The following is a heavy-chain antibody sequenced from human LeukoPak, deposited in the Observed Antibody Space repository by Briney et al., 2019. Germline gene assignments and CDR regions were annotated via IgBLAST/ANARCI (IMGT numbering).Heavy chain of an antibody. J-gene: IGHJ4*02. V-gene: IGHV4-59*12. Sequence: SSETLSLTCTVSGGSISSYYWSWIRQPPGKGLEWIGYIYYSGSTNYNPSLKSRVTISVDTSKNQFSLKLSSVTAADTAVYYCARRVVAARRGYFDYWGQGTLVTVSS. CDR1: GGSISSYY. CDR2: IYYSGST. CDR3: ARRVVAARRGYFDY. D-gene: IGHD2-15*01.